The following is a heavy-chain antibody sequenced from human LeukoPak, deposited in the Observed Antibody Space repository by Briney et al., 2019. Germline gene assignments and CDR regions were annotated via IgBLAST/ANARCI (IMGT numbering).Heavy chain of an antibody. CDR1: GGSISSSTYY. CDR3: ARVSPRELQRFGY. J-gene: IGHJ4*02. D-gene: IGHD1-26*01. CDR2: IYYSGST. V-gene: IGHV4-61*05. Sequence: SETLSLTCTVSGGSISSSTYYWVWLRQPPGKGLEWIGHIYYSGSTNYNPSLKSRVTISVDTSKNQFSLKLRSVTAADTAVYYCARVSPRELQRFGYWGQGTLVTVSS.